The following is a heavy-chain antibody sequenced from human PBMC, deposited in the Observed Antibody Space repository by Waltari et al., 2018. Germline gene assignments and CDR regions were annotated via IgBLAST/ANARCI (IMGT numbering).Heavy chain of an antibody. V-gene: IGHV4-39*01. Sequence: RRIRHPPGKGAEWTWTISYSGPTYNTPSLKSRVTISVDTSKNQYSLKVTSVTAADTAVYYCATYIGASIGTAAFDVWGQGTLVTVSS. CDR3: ATYIGASIGTAAFDV. D-gene: IGHD5-12*01. CDR2: ISYSGPT. J-gene: IGHJ3*01.